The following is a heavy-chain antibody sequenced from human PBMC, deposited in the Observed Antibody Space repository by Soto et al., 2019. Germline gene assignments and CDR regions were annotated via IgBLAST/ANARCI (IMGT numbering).Heavy chain of an antibody. Sequence: LSLTCSVSGGSVRSGNHFWNWIRQPPGRGLEWLGYMYYTGVTNYNPSLKSRVSMSVDTFKDQFSLNLTSLTAADTAVYYCARGGEPLGYYGLDVWGQGTTVTVSS. CDR3: ARGGEPLGYYGLDV. CDR2: MYYTGVT. J-gene: IGHJ6*02. CDR1: GGSVRSGNHF. V-gene: IGHV4-61*01.